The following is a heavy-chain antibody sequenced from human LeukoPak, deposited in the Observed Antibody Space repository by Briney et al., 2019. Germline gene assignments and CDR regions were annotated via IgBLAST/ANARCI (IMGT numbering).Heavy chain of an antibody. J-gene: IGHJ6*04. CDR1: GFTFSSYW. D-gene: IGHD3-10*02. CDR3: AELGITMIGGV. V-gene: IGHV3-66*01. Sequence: GSLRLSCAASGFTFSSYWMSWVRQAPGKGLEWVSVIYSGGSTYYADSVKGRFTISRDNSKNTLYLQMNSLRAEDTAVYYCAELGITMIGGVWGKGTTVTISS. CDR2: IYSGGST.